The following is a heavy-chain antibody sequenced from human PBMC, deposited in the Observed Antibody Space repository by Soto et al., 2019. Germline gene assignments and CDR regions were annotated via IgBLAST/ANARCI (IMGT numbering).Heavy chain of an antibody. CDR3: ASMGYHYGSGSYPLDY. CDR2: MYNSGST. V-gene: IGHV4-61*01. D-gene: IGHD3-10*01. CDR1: GGSVSSGNHY. Sequence: SETLSLPCTVSGGSVSSGNHYWSWIRQPPGKGLEWIGFMYNSGSTHYNPSLKSRVTISLDTSKNQFSLNLRSVTAADTAVYYCASMGYHYGSGSYPLDYWGQGTLVTVSS. J-gene: IGHJ4*02.